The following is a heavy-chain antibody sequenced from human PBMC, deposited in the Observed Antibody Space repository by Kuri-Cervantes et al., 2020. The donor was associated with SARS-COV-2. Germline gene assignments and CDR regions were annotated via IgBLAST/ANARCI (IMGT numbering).Heavy chain of an antibody. Sequence: GESLKISCAASGFTFSSYWMSWVRQAPGEGLEWVANIKQDGSEKYYVDSVKGRFTISRDNAKNTLYLQMNSLRAEDTAVYYCATGPPFLEWHNWFDPWGQGTLVTVSS. CDR1: GFTFSSYW. CDR3: ATGPPFLEWHNWFDP. CDR2: IKQDGSEK. J-gene: IGHJ5*02. D-gene: IGHD3-3*02. V-gene: IGHV3-7*03.